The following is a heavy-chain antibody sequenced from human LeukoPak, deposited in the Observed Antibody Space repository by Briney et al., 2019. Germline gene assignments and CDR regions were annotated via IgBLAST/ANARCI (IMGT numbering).Heavy chain of an antibody. CDR2: INSDGSST. CDR1: GFSFSDYW. J-gene: IGHJ4*02. D-gene: IGHD1-26*01. CDR3: ARRPYSTSLGYYFDY. V-gene: IGHV3-74*01. Sequence: GGSLRLSCVASGFSFSDYWMHWVRQAPGKGLVWVSHINSDGSSTNYADSVKGRFTVSRDNAKNTLYLQMNNLRAEDTAVYYCARRPYSTSLGYYFDYWGQGTLVTVSS.